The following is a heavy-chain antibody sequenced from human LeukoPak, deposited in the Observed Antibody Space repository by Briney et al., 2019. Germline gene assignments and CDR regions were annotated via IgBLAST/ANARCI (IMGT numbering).Heavy chain of an antibody. CDR3: ARQYCTSTTCWGYFDY. CDR2: IYYSGST. Sequence: SETLSLTCTVSGGSISNTYYWGWIRQPPGRGLERIGIIYYSGSTYYNPSLKSRVTISVATSKNQFSLKLSSVTAADTAVYYCARQYCTSTTCWGYFDYWGQGTLVTVSS. CDR1: GGSISNTYY. D-gene: IGHD2-2*01. J-gene: IGHJ4*02. V-gene: IGHV4-39*01.